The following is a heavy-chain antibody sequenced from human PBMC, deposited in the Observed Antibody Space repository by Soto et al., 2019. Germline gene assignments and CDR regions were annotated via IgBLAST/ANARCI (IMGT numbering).Heavy chain of an antibody. J-gene: IGHJ4*02. V-gene: IGHV3-66*01. D-gene: IGHD1-26*01. CDR2: IYSTGGT. CDR1: GFNVSRNY. Sequence: EVQLVESGGGLVQPGGSLRLSCAASGFNVSRNYMNWVRQAPGKGPEWVSLIYSTGGTTYADSVMGRFTISRDTSKNTLYLQMNRLRVEDTAVYYCARKTDSGGSGKGAYWGRGTLVTVSS. CDR3: ARKTDSGGSGKGAY.